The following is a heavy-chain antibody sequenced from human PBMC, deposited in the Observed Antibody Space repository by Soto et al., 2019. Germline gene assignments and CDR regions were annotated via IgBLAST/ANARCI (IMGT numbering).Heavy chain of an antibody. CDR2: IYYSGST. CDR1: GGSISSGGYY. D-gene: IGHD4-4*01. J-gene: IGHJ6*03. CDR3: ARESRKVTTLSYYYYLDV. V-gene: IGHV4-31*03. Sequence: PSETLSLTCTVSGGSISSGGYYWSWIRQHPGKGLEWIGYIYYSGSTYYNPSLKSRVTISVDTSKNQFSLKLSSVTAADTAVYYCARESRKVTTLSYYYYLDVWGKGTTVTVSS.